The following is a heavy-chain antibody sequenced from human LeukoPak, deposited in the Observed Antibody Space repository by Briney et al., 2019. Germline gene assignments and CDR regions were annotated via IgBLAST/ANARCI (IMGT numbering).Heavy chain of an antibody. CDR3: ARGPPLFGEHYYYYGMDV. J-gene: IGHJ6*02. D-gene: IGHD3-10*01. CDR1: GFTVSSNY. CDR2: IYSGGST. Sequence: GGSLRLSCAASGFTVSSNYMSWVRQAPGKGLEWVSVIYSGGSTYYADSVKGRSTISRDNSKNTLYLQMNSLRAEDTAVYYCARGPPLFGEHYYYYGMDVWGQGTTVTVSS. V-gene: IGHV3-66*02.